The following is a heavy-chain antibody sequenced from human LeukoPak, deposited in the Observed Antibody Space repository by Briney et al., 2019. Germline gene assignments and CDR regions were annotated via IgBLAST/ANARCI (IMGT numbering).Heavy chain of an antibody. D-gene: IGHD6-19*01. CDR3: ARDRRIAVAGTPPDY. CDR1: GYTFTSYY. J-gene: IGHJ4*02. Sequence: ASVKVSCKASGYTFTSYYMHWVRQAPGQGLDRMGIMNPSGGSTTYAQKFQGRMTMTSDTSTSTVYMDLSRLRSEDTAVYYCARDRRIAVAGTPPDYWGQGTLVTVYS. V-gene: IGHV1-46*01. CDR2: MNPSGGST.